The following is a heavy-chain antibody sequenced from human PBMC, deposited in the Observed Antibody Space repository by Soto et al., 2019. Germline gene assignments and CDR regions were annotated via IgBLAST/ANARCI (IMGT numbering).Heavy chain of an antibody. Sequence: ASVKLSCKASGYTITSYGISWVRQAPGQGLEWMGWISAYNGNTNYAQKLQGRVTMTTDTSTSTAYMELRSLRSDDTAVYYCARDREMATITGYWGQGTLVTVSS. CDR3: ARDREMATITGY. CDR1: GYTITSYG. J-gene: IGHJ4*02. D-gene: IGHD5-12*01. V-gene: IGHV1-18*01. CDR2: ISAYNGNT.